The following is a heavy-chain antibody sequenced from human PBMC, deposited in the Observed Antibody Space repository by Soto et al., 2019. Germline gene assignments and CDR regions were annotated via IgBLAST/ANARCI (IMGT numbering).Heavy chain of an antibody. Sequence: SEPLSLTCTVSGDSVNSNDFYWAWIRQPPGKGLELVVTIFYSGTTYHNPSLKGRVTASVDRSENQFSLKLTSVTASDTAVYYCARLDFRSGYYGGRFDPWGQGTLVTVSS. CDR2: IFYSGTT. D-gene: IGHD3-3*01. J-gene: IGHJ5*02. CDR3: ARLDFRSGYYGGRFDP. CDR1: GDSVNSNDFY. V-gene: IGHV4-39*01.